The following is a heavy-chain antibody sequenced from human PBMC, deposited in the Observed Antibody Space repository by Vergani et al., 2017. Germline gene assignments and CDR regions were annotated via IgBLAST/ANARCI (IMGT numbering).Heavy chain of an antibody. CDR1: GGSISSYY. J-gene: IGHJ4*02. V-gene: IGHV4-59*01. CDR2: IYYSGST. D-gene: IGHD6-13*01. Sequence: QVQLQESGPGLVKPSETPSLTCTVSGGSISSYYWSWIRQPPGKGLEWIGYIYYSGSTNYNPSLKSRVTISVDTSKNQFSLKLSSVTAADTAVYYCARVGSIAAAGIFDYWGQGTLVTVSS. CDR3: ARVGSIAAAGIFDY.